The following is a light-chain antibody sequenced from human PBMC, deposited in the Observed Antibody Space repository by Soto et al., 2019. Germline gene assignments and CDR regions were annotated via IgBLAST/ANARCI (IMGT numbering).Light chain of an antibody. Sequence: QSVLAQPASVSGSPGQSITISCTGTSSDAGGYNYVSWYQQHPGKAPKLMIYDVSNRPSGFFNRFSGSKSDNTASLAISGLQAEDEADYYCSSYTSTSAVVFGGGTQLTVL. CDR1: SSDAGGYNY. CDR3: SSYTSTSAVV. CDR2: DVS. J-gene: IGLJ2*01. V-gene: IGLV2-14*01.